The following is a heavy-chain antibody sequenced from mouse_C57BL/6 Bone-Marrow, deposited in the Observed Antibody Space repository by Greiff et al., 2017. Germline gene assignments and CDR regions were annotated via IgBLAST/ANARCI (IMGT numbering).Heavy chain of an antibody. CDR2: IYPGSGST. Sequence: VQLQQPGAELVKPGASVKMSCKASGYTFTSYWITWVKQRPGQGLEWIGDIYPGSGSTNYNEKFKSKATLTVDTSSSTAYMQISSLTSEDSAVYYCARVCAYDGGYAMDYWGQGTSVTVSS. CDR3: ARVCAYDGGYAMDY. J-gene: IGHJ4*01. V-gene: IGHV1-55*01. D-gene: IGHD2-12*01. CDR1: GYTFTSYW.